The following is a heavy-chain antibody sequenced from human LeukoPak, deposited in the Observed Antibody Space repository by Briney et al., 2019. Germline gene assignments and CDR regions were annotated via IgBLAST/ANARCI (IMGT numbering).Heavy chain of an antibody. CDR1: GFTFSSYS. V-gene: IGHV3-21*01. CDR3: ARDHPQRWYPDVFDI. CDR2: ISSSSSYI. Sequence: GGSLRLSCAASGFTFSSYSMNWVRQAPGKGLEWVSSISSSSSYIYYADSVKGRFTISRDNAKNSLYLQMNSLRAEDTAVYYCARDHPQRWYPDVFDIWGQGTMVTVSS. J-gene: IGHJ3*02. D-gene: IGHD4-23*01.